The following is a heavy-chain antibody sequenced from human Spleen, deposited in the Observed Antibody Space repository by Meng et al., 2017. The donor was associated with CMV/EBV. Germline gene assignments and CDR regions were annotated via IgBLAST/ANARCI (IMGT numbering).Heavy chain of an antibody. CDR2: ISNSGRTI. CDR3: ARDPYDFWSDYTPTTYNWFDP. Sequence: DYYMSWIRQAPGKGLEWVSYISNSGRTIFYADSVKGRFTVSRDNAKNSLFLQMDSLRTEDTAVYYCARDPYDFWSDYTPTTYNWFDPWGQGTLVTVSS. D-gene: IGHD3-3*01. V-gene: IGHV3-11*04. CDR1: DYY. J-gene: IGHJ5*02.